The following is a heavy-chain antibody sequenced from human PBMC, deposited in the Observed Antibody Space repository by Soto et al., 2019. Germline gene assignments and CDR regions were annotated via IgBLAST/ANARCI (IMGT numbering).Heavy chain of an antibody. Sequence: QVQLVQSGAEVKKPGASVKVSCKASGYTFTSYAMHWVRQAPGQRLEWMGGINAGNGNTKYSQKFQGRVTITRDTSASTAYMELSSLRSEDTAVYYCARVGDLEGSGWWGFKAEYFQHWGQGTLVTVSS. D-gene: IGHD6-13*01. CDR1: GYTFTSYA. CDR3: ARVGDLEGSGWWGFKAEYFQH. J-gene: IGHJ1*01. V-gene: IGHV1-3*01. CDR2: INAGNGNT.